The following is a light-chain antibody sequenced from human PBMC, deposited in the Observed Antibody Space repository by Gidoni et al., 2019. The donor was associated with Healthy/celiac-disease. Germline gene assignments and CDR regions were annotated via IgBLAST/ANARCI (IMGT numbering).Light chain of an antibody. J-gene: IGLJ2*01. CDR1: SSNIGNNY. CDR2: DNN. V-gene: IGLV1-51*01. CDR3: GTWDSSLSAVV. Sequence: QSVFPQPPSVSAAPGQTVTISGSGSSSNIGNNYLSWYQQLPGTAPKLLMYDNNKRPSGIPDRFSGSKSGTSATLGITGLQTGDEADYYCGTWDSSLSAVVFGGGTKLTVL.